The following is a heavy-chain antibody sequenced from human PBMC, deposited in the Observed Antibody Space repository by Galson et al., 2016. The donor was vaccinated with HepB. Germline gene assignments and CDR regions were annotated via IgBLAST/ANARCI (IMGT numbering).Heavy chain of an antibody. D-gene: IGHD2-2*01. Sequence: SLRLSCASSGFAFINYEMTWVRQAPGQGLEWISYISSSGNTIYDADSVQGRFIISRDNAENSLFLQMNNLRAEDTAVYFCARVELGGYQRWGQGTTVTVSS. CDR3: ARVELGGYQR. CDR1: GFAFINYE. J-gene: IGHJ6*02. CDR2: ISSSGNTI. V-gene: IGHV3-48*03.